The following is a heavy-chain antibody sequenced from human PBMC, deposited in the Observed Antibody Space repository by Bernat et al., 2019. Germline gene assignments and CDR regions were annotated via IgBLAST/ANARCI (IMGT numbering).Heavy chain of an antibody. CDR2: LKQDGSEK. CDR1: GFTFTRYW. D-gene: IGHD6-13*01. V-gene: IGHV3-7*03. CDR3: ARIGYTSSGFDY. J-gene: IGHJ4*02. Sequence: VQLVESGGGLVQPGGSLRLSCAASGFTFTRYWMSWVRQAPGKGLEWVANLKQDGSEKYYVDSVKGRFTISRDNAKNSLYLLMNSLRAEDTTLYYCARIGYTSSGFDYWGQGTPVTVSS.